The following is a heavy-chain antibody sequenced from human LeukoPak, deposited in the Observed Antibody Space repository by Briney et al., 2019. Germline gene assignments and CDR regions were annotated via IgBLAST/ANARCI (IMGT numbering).Heavy chain of an antibody. CDR3: ASAPNYYDSSGYKTWLDN. Sequence: GGSLRLSCAASGFTFSSYAMSWVRQAPGKGLEWVSSTSSSGSLIYYADLVKGRFTVSRDNAKNSLFLQMNSLRDEDTAVYYCASAPNYYDSSGYKTWLDNWGQGTLVTVSS. J-gene: IGHJ4*02. CDR2: TSSSGSLI. D-gene: IGHD3-22*01. CDR1: GFTFSSYA. V-gene: IGHV3-21*01.